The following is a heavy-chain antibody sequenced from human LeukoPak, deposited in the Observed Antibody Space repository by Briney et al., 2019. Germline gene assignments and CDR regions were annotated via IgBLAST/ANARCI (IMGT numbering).Heavy chain of an antibody. CDR2: INHSGST. V-gene: IGHV4-4*02. J-gene: IGHJ3*02. CDR1: GGSISSTNW. D-gene: IGHD5-18*01. CDR3: ASPGGYSYGYRAFDI. Sequence: SETLSLTCAVSGGSISSTNWWSWVRQSPGKGLEWIGEINHSGSTNYNPSLKSRVTISVDTSKNQFSLKLSSVTAADTAVYYCASPGGYSYGYRAFDIWGQGTMVTVSS.